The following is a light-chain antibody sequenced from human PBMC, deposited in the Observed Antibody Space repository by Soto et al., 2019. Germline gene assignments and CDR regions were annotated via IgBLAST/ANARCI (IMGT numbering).Light chain of an antibody. V-gene: IGKV1-27*01. CDR1: QAFTNN. J-gene: IGKJ5*01. CDR3: QKYNSALIT. Sequence: DIQMTHSPSSLSASVGDRVTITCRASQAFTNNLAWYQQKPGKVPKLLIYAASTLQSGVPSRFSGSGSGTDFTLTISSLQPEDVATYYCQKYNSALITFGQGTRLEIK. CDR2: AAS.